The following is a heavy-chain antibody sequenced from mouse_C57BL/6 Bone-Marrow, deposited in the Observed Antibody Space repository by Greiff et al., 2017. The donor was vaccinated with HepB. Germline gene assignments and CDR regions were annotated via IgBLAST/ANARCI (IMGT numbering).Heavy chain of an antibody. V-gene: IGHV1-55*01. J-gene: IGHJ3*01. CDR2: IYPGSGST. CDR3: AREFTTVVPFAY. CDR1: GYTFTSYW. D-gene: IGHD1-1*01. Sequence: VQLQQPGAEFVKPGASVKMSCKASGYTFTSYWITWVKQRPGQGLEWIGDIYPGSGSTNYNEKFKSKATLTVDTSSSTAYMQLSSLTSEDSAVYYCAREFTTVVPFAYWGQGTLVTVSA.